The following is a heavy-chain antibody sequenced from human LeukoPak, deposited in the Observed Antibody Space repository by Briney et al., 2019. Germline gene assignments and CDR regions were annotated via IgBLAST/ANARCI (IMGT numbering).Heavy chain of an antibody. CDR2: ITISGHTK. CDR1: GFDLNTCE. Sequence: PGGSLRLSCAASGFDLNTCEMNWVRQAPGKGLEWIADITISGHTKNYADSVKGRFTISRDNARTSLYLQMNSLRVEDTGVYYCARGGPHADFWGRGTLVTVSS. J-gene: IGHJ4*02. V-gene: IGHV3-48*03. CDR3: ARGGPHADF.